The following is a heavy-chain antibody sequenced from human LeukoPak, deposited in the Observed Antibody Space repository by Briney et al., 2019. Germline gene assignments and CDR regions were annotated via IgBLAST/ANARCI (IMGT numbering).Heavy chain of an antibody. D-gene: IGHD6-19*01. CDR2: IYYSGNT. Sequence: SETLSLTCIVSGGSISTYYWSWIRQPPGKGLEWVGYIYYSGNTNYNPSLKSRVTISVDTSKNQFSLKLSSVTAADTAVYYCARVGQDFSSGWYSWGQGTLVTVSS. V-gene: IGHV4-59*01. CDR1: GGSISTYY. CDR3: ARVGQDFSSGWYS. J-gene: IGHJ4*02.